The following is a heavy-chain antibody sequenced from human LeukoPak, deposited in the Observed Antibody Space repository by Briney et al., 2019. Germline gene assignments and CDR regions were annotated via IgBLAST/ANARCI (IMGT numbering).Heavy chain of an antibody. D-gene: IGHD2-2*01. CDR3: ARASRYCSSTSCSMGLDAFDI. CDR1: GGSISSSSYY. Sequence: SETLSLTCTVSGGSISSSSYYWGWIRQPPGKGLEWIGSIYYSGSTYYNPSLKSRVTISVDTPKNQYSLKLSSVTAADTAVYYCARASRYCSSTSCSMGLDAFDIWGQGTMVTVSS. V-gene: IGHV4-39*07. CDR2: IYYSGST. J-gene: IGHJ3*02.